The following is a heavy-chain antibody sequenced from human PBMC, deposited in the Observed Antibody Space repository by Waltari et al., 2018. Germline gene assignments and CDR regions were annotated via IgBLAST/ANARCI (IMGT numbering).Heavy chain of an antibody. J-gene: IGHJ4*02. V-gene: IGHV3-74*01. CDR2: AVYDESGS. CDR3: ARGGGGCFDY. CDR1: GFTIGAHW. Sequence: EVRLVESGGGLVQRGGSLRLSCAASGFTIGAHWMPWVRQVPGKGLGWVALAVYDESGSIYPDSVKGRFTISRDNAKNTLYLQMNSLRDEDTAVYYCARGGGGCFDYWGQGTLVTVSS. D-gene: IGHD6-19*01.